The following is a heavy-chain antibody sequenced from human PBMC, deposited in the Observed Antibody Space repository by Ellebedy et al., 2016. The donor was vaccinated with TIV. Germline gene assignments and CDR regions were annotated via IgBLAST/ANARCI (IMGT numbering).Heavy chain of an antibody. V-gene: IGHV4-34*01. D-gene: IGHD2-21*02. Sequence: SETLSLTCAVYGGSFSGYYWSWIRQPPGKGLEWIGEINHNGKTNYSPSLKSRVTVSVDTSKNQFSLKLSSVTAADTAVYYCARGLTYCGGDCSGYFQHWGRGTPVTVSS. CDR1: GGSFSGYY. CDR3: ARGLTYCGGDCSGYFQH. J-gene: IGHJ1*01. CDR2: INHNGKT.